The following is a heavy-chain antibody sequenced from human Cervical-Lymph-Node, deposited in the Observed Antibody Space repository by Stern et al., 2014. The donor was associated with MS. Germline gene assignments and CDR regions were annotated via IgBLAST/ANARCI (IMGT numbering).Heavy chain of an antibody. J-gene: IGHJ4*02. V-gene: IGHV1-69*09. CDR1: GGTFTSYS. CDR3: AREDFWNGGHFDN. Sequence: MQLVESGPEVKEPGSSMTVSCKVSGGTFTSYSFSCVRQAPGQGLLWMGRIIPIPGLAMVAPKFQGRVPITADKSTKTAYMEMTSLTSEDTAVYYCAREDFWNGGHFDNWGQGTLVTVSS. D-gene: IGHD3-3*01. CDR2: IIPIPGLA.